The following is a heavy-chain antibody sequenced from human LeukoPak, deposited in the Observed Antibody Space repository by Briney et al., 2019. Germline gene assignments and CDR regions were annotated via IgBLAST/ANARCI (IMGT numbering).Heavy chain of an antibody. CDR2: ISGSGGTI. V-gene: IGHV3-48*03. D-gene: IGHD1-1*01. J-gene: IGHJ6*03. CDR3: ATTTDYYYYYMDV. CDR1: GFTFRRYE. Sequence: GGSLRLSCAASGFTFRRYEMNWVRQAPGKGLEWLSYISGSGGTIYYADSVKGRFTISRDNAKNSLYLQMNSLRAEDTAVYYCATTTDYYYYYMDVWGKGTTVTVSS.